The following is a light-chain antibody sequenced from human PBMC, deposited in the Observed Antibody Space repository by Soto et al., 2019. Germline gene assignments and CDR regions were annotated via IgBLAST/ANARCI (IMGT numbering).Light chain of an antibody. CDR2: QGT. CDR3: QAWDSSTVV. J-gene: IGLJ2*01. V-gene: IGLV3-1*01. Sequence: SSELTQPPSVSVSPGQTASITCSGDKLGDKYACWYQQKPGQSPVLVIYQGTKRPSGIPERFSGSNSGSTATLTISGTQAMDEADYYCQAWDSSTVVFGGGTKLTVL. CDR1: KLGDKY.